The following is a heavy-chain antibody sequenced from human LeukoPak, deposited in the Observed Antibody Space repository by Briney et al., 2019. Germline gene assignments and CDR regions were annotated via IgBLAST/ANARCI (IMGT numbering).Heavy chain of an antibody. V-gene: IGHV3-48*03. D-gene: IGHD1-26*01. CDR1: GFTFSSYE. CDR3: ARVSGTYFVY. Sequence: PGGSLRLSCASSGFTFSSYEMNWVRQAPGKGLEWVSYISSSGRTIYYADSVKGRFTISRDNAKNSLYLQMNSLRAEDTAVYYCARVSGTYFVYWGQGTLVTVSP. CDR2: ISSSGRTI. J-gene: IGHJ4*02.